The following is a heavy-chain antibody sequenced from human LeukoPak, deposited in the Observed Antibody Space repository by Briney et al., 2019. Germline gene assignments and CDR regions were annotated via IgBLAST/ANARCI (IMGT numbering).Heavy chain of an antibody. V-gene: IGHV4-59*01. D-gene: IGHD3-3*01. CDR1: SGSISSYY. J-gene: IGHJ4*02. CDR2: IYYSGST. Sequence: SETLSLTCTVSSGSISSYYWSWIRQPPGKGLEWIGYIYYSGSTNYNPSLKSRVTISVDTSKNQFSLKLSSVTAADTAVYYCARDAGHYFWYFDYWGQGTLVTVSS. CDR3: ARDAGHYFWYFDY.